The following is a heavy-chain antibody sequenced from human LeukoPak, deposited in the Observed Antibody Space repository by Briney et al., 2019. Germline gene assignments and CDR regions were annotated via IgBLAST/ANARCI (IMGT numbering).Heavy chain of an antibody. D-gene: IGHD1-26*01. CDR1: GLSVNYNY. CDR2: IYNGGAT. J-gene: IGHJ4*02. Sequence: GGSLRLSCAASGLSVNYNYITWVRQAPGQRLQWLSVIYNGGATRYADSVKGRFTISRDNFKNTVYLLLNSLGADDMAVYYCALNSGNDYEADYWGQGTLVTVSS. CDR3: ALNSGNDYEADY. V-gene: IGHV3-66*01.